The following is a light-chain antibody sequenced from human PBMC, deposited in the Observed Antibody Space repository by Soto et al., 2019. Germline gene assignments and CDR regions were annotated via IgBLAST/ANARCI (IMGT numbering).Light chain of an antibody. CDR3: QKYNTGQFT. V-gene: IGKV1-27*01. CDR2: GAS. Sequence: LRMAQSPSSLSAAVGARVTITCRASQGINHFLAWYQQQHGKVPQLLIYGASTLHSGVPARFSGCGSSSDFTLTINSLQTEAVGTYYYQKYNTGQFTIGTGTKVD. CDR1: QGINHF. J-gene: IGKJ3*01.